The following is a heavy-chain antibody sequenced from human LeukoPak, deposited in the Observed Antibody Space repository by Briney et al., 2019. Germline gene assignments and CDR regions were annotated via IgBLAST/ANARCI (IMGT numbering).Heavy chain of an antibody. Sequence: GGSLRLSCAASGFTFSSYGMHWVRQAPGKGLEWVAFIRYDGSNKYYADSVKGRFTISRDNSKNTLYLQMNSLRAEDTAVYYCAKDRGFWSGEDYFDSWGQGTLVTVSS. V-gene: IGHV3-30*02. CDR2: IRYDGSNK. CDR3: AKDRGFWSGEDYFDS. D-gene: IGHD3-3*01. J-gene: IGHJ4*02. CDR1: GFTFSSYG.